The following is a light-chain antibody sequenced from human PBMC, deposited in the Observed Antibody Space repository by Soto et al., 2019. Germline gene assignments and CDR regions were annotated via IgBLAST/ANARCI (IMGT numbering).Light chain of an antibody. CDR1: SSDVGCYNY. V-gene: IGLV2-14*01. Sequence: QSALTQPASVSGSPGQSITISCTGTSSDVGCYNYVSWYQQHPGKAPKLMIYDVSNRPSGVSNRLSGSKSGNTDSLTISGLQAEDEADYYCSSYTSSSTYVFGTGTTLPVL. CDR3: SSYTSSSTYV. J-gene: IGLJ1*01. CDR2: DVS.